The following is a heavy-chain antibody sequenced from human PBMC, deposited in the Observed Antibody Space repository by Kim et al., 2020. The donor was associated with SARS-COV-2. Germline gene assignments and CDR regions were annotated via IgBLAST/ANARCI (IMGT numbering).Heavy chain of an antibody. D-gene: IGHD3-22*01. V-gene: IGHV4-38-2*02. CDR3: ARIESLLDYYDSSGPLYYFDY. J-gene: IGHJ4*02. CDR2: IYHSGST. CDR1: GYSISSGYY. Sequence: SETLSLTCTVSGYSISSGYYWGWIRQPPGKGLEWIGSIYHSGSTYYNPSLKSRVTISVDTSKNQFSLKLSSVTAADTAVYYCARIESLLDYYDSSGPLYYFDYWGQGTLVTVSS.